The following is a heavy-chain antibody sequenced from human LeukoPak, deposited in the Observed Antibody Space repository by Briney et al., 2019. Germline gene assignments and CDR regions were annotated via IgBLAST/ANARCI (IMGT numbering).Heavy chain of an antibody. CDR2: IYYSGST. J-gene: IGHJ4*02. V-gene: IGHV4-59*01. Sequence: SETLSLTCTVSGGSISSYYWSWIRQPPGKGLEWIGYIYYSGSTNYNPSLKSRVTISVDTSKNQFSLKLSSVTAADTAVYYCASHRYYDSSGYYAYYFDYWGQGTLVTVSS. CDR1: GGSISSYY. D-gene: IGHD3-22*01. CDR3: ASHRYYDSSGYYAYYFDY.